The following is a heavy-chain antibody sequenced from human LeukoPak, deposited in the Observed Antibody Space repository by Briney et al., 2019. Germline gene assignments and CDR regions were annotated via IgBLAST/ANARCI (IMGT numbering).Heavy chain of an antibody. Sequence: GGSLRLSCAGSGFSFSSYGMHWVRQAPGKGLEWVAVISYDGSNKYYADSVKGRFTISRDNSKNTLYLQMNSLRAEDTAVYYCARERHYYDSSGYLDYWGQGTLVTVSS. D-gene: IGHD3-22*01. J-gene: IGHJ4*02. CDR2: ISYDGSNK. CDR3: ARERHYYDSSGYLDY. CDR1: GFSFSSYG. V-gene: IGHV3-30*19.